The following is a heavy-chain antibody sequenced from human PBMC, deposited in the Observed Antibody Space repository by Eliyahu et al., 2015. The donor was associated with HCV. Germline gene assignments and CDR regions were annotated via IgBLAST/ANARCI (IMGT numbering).Heavy chain of an antibody. J-gene: IGHJ6*02. CDR1: GXXFXTYW. Sequence: DVQLVQSGAEVKKPGEXLRISCQASGXXFXTYWIAWVRQMPGKGLEWMGIIYPXDSNTRYSPSFQGQVTISADKSIRTAYLQRSSLKASDTGIYFCTRLRAGRVFSAMEVWGQGTTVTVSS. CDR3: TRLRAGRVFSAMEV. CDR2: IYPXDSNT. D-gene: IGHD6-19*01. V-gene: IGHV5-51*03.